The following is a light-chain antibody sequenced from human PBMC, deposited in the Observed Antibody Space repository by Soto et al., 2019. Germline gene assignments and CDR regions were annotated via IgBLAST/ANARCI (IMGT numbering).Light chain of an antibody. Sequence: EIVMTQSPATLSVSPGERATLSCGASQSLSNDLAWYQQKPGQAPRLLIYGASTRATGIPARFSGSGSGTEFTLTISSLQSEDFAVYYCQQYNSWPLTFGGGTKVDIK. CDR2: GAS. V-gene: IGKV3-15*01. CDR3: QQYNSWPLT. J-gene: IGKJ4*01. CDR1: QSLSND.